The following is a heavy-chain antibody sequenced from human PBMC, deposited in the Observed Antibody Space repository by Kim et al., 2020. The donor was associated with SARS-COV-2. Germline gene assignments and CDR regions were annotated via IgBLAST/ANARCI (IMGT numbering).Heavy chain of an antibody. CDR3: TRGAELLWFGD. V-gene: IGHV4-31*03. Sequence: SETLSLTCSVSGVSMSSGGHYWSWIRQLPGKGLEWIGYIYHNTRTDYNPSLKSRVTISLDTSQNQFSLKLKSVTAADTAVYYCTRGAELLWFGDWGQGTL. CDR2: IYHNTRT. J-gene: IGHJ4*02. D-gene: IGHD3-10*01. CDR1: GVSMSSGGHY.